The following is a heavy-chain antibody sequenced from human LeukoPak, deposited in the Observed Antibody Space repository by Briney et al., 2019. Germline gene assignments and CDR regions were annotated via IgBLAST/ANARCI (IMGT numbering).Heavy chain of an antibody. CDR2: ISYDGSNK. Sequence: GGSLRLSCAASGFTFSSYGMHWVRQAPGKGLEWVAVISYDGSNKYYADSVKGRFTISRDNSKNTLYLQMNSLRAEDTAVYYCAKESQWQGLDYWGQGTLVTVSS. CDR3: AKESQWQGLDY. V-gene: IGHV3-30*18. CDR1: GFTFSSYG. D-gene: IGHD6-19*01. J-gene: IGHJ4*02.